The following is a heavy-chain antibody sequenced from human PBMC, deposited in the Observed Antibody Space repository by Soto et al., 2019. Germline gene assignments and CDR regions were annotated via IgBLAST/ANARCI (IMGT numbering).Heavy chain of an antibody. J-gene: IGHJ5*02. V-gene: IGHV3-21*01. D-gene: IGHD1-20*01. Sequence: EVHLVESGGGLVKPGGSLRLTCAGSGFSFSDYTMNWVRQAPGKGLEWVSSIIRGSDYIFYADTVKGRFTISRDNARNSLYLQMSSLRAEDTAVYYCAKDSGCVNNACAYDPWGQGTLVSVSS. CDR2: IIRGSDYI. CDR3: AKDSGCVNNACAYDP. CDR1: GFSFSDYT.